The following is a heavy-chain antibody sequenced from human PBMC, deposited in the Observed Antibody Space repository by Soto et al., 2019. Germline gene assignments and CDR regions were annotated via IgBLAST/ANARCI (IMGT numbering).Heavy chain of an antibody. CDR3: AKDLGCPSTRCSNNWFDP. V-gene: IGHV3-30*18. CDR1: GFTFSNYG. J-gene: IGHJ5*02. D-gene: IGHD2-2*01. Sequence: QVQLVESGGGVVQPGRSLRLSCAASGFTFSNYGMHWVRQAPGKGLEWVALISYHGSDKYHADSVKGRFTISRDNSKNTLYLQMNSLRPEDTAVYFCAKDLGCPSTRCSNNWFDPWGQGTLVTVSS. CDR2: ISYHGSDK.